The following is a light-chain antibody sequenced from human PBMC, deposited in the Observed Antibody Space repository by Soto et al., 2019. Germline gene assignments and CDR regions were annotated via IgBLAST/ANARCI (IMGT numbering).Light chain of an antibody. CDR2: DAS. V-gene: IGKV3-11*01. CDR1: QSVNSY. CDR3: YPHNKWPYT. Sequence: VLTQSPATLPLSPGERATLSCRASQSVNSYVAWYQQKPGQAPRLLIYDASNRATGIPARFSGRESGTDFTLTITGPEPEDFAVYYYYPHNKWPYTFGQETNLEI. J-gene: IGKJ2*01.